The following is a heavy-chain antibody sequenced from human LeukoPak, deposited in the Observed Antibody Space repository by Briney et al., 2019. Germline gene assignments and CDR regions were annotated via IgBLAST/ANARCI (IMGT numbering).Heavy chain of an antibody. CDR1: GFTFSSYE. Sequence: PGGSLRLSCAASGFTFSSYEMNWVRQAPGKGLEWVSVIYSGGSTYYADSVKGRFTISRDNSKNTLYLQMNSLRAEDTAVYYCARGNYYGSSGYYYGYYYYMGVWGKGTTVTVSS. V-gene: IGHV3-53*01. D-gene: IGHD3-22*01. CDR3: ARGNYYGSSGYYYGYYYYMGV. J-gene: IGHJ6*03. CDR2: IYSGGST.